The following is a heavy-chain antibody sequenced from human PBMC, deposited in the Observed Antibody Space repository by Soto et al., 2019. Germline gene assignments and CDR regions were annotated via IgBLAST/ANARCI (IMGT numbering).Heavy chain of an antibody. J-gene: IGHJ4*02. CDR1: VYTFTRYY. Sequence: XSVKVSCKGSVYTFTRYYMHWVRQAPGQGLEWMGWINPNSGGTNYAQKFQGRVTMTRDTSISTAYMELSRLRSDDTAVYYCARGGATWYVDYWGQGNLVTVSS. CDR3: ARGGATWYVDY. V-gene: IGHV1-2*02. CDR2: INPNSGGT. D-gene: IGHD6-13*01.